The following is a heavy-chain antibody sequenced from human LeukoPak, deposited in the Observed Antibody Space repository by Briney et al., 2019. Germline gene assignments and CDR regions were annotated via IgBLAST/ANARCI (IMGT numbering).Heavy chain of an antibody. Sequence: GGSLRLSCAASGFTFSSYAMSWVRQAPGKGLEWVSAISGSGGSTYYADSVKGRFTISRDNSKNTLYLQMNSLRAEDTAVYYCAKGFLGYYYYSMDVWGKGTTVTVSS. CDR3: AKGFLGYYYYSMDV. J-gene: IGHJ6*03. CDR1: GFTFSSYA. D-gene: IGHD3-3*01. CDR2: ISGSGGST. V-gene: IGHV3-23*01.